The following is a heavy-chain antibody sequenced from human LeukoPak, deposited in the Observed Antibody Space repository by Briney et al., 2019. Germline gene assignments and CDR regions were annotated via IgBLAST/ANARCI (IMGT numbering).Heavy chain of an antibody. D-gene: IGHD2-21*02. Sequence: ASVKVSYKASGYTFTSYGISWVRQAPGQGLEWMGWISAYNGNTNYAQKLQGRVTMTTDTSTSTAYMELRSLRSDDTAVYYCARPQGYCGGDCSNAFDIWGQGTMVTVSS. CDR3: ARPQGYCGGDCSNAFDI. CDR2: ISAYNGNT. J-gene: IGHJ3*02. V-gene: IGHV1-18*01. CDR1: GYTFTSYG.